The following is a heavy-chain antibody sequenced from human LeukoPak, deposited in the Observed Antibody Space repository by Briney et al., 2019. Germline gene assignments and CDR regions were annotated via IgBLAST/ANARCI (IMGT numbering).Heavy chain of an antibody. CDR3: ASRHYCSSTSCYPRAVYYGMDV. Sequence: PSETLSLTCTVSGGTISSYYLSWIRQPPGKGLEWVGSIYYSGSTNYNPSLKSRVTISVDTSKNQFSLKLSSVTAADTAVYYCASRHYCSSTSCYPRAVYYGMDVWGQGTTVTVSS. D-gene: IGHD2-2*01. V-gene: IGHV4-59*04. CDR1: GGTISSYY. CDR2: IYYSGST. J-gene: IGHJ6*02.